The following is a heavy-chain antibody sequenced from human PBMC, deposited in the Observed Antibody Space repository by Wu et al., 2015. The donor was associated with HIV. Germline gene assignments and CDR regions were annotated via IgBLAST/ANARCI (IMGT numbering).Heavy chain of an antibody. D-gene: IGHD6-6*01. CDR1: GYTFTSYG. V-gene: IGHV1-18*01. CDR2: ISADNGHT. Sequence: QVQLVQSGAEVKRPGASVKVSCKASGYTFTSYGISWVRQVPGQGLEWMGWISADNGHTKYAQKVQGRVTMTTDTSTKTAYMELRSLRSDDTAVYYCARSRQFRGDNWFDPWGQGTLVHRLL. CDR3: ARSRQFRGDNWFDP. J-gene: IGHJ5*02.